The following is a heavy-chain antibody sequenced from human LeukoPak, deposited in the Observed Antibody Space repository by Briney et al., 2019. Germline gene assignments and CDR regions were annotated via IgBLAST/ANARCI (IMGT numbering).Heavy chain of an antibody. V-gene: IGHV4-61*02. D-gene: IGHD2-15*01. J-gene: IGHJ5*02. CDR2: IYTSGST. Sequence: SETLSLTCTVSGGSISSGSYYWSWIRQPAGKGLEWVGRIYTSGSTNYNPFLKSRVTISVDTSKNQFSLKLSSVTAADTAVYYCATRYCSGGSCVKNWFDPWGQGTLVTVSS. CDR3: ATRYCSGGSCVKNWFDP. CDR1: GGSISSGSYY.